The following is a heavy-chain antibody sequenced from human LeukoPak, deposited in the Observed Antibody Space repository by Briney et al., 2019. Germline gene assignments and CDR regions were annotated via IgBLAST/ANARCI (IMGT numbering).Heavy chain of an antibody. Sequence: SETLSLTCTVSGYSISSGYYWGWIRQPPGKGLEWIGSIYHSGSTYYNPSLKSRVTISVDTSKNQFSLKLSSVTAADTAVYYCARLSRYGMDVWGQGTTVTVSS. CDR1: GYSISSGYY. CDR2: IYHSGST. D-gene: IGHD2/OR15-2a*01. CDR3: ARLSRYGMDV. J-gene: IGHJ6*02. V-gene: IGHV4-38-2*02.